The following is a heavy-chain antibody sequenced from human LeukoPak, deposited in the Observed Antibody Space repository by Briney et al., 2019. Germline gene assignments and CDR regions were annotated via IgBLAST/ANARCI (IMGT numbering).Heavy chain of an antibody. CDR1: GGSISSYY. Sequence: SETLSLTCTVSGGSISSYYWSWIRQPPGKGLEWIGYIYYRGSTKYNPSLKSRVTISVDTSKNQFSLKLSSVTAADTAVYYCARDSGMDGGNLDYWGQGTLVTVSS. CDR3: ARDSGMDGGNLDY. D-gene: IGHD4-23*01. J-gene: IGHJ4*02. CDR2: IYYRGST. V-gene: IGHV4-59*01.